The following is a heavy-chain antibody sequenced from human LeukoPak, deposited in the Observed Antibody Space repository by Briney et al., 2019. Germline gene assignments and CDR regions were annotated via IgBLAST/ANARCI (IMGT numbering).Heavy chain of an antibody. Sequence: PSETLSLTCTVSGGSISSSTYYWGWIRQPPGKGLEWIGSIYYSGSTYYNPSLKSRVIISVDTSKNQLSLKLKSVTAADMAVYYCARLADCSSTSCYDHWGQGTLVTVSS. CDR2: IYYSGST. V-gene: IGHV4-39*01. CDR3: ARLADCSSTSCYDH. J-gene: IGHJ4*02. D-gene: IGHD2-2*01. CDR1: GGSISSSTYY.